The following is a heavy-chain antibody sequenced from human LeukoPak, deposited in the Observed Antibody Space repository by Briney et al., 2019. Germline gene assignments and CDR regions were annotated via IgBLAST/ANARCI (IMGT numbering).Heavy chain of an antibody. CDR3: ARDSTPYEDYDTCAFDI. V-gene: IGHV3-11*01. D-gene: IGHD3-22*01. J-gene: IGHJ3*02. Sequence: GGSLRLSCAASGFTFSDYYMSWIRQAPGKGLEWVSYISNSANTIYYADSVKGRFTISRDNTKHSLYLQMNSLRAEDTAVYYCARDSTPYEDYDTCAFDIWGQGTMVTVSS. CDR2: ISNSANTI. CDR1: GFTFSDYY.